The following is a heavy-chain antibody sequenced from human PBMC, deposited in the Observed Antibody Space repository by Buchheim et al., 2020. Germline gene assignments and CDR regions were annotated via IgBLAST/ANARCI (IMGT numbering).Heavy chain of an antibody. J-gene: IGHJ4*02. CDR2: ISGSGGST. CDR1: GFTFSSYA. V-gene: IGHV3-23*01. Sequence: EVQLLESGGGLVQPGGTLRLSCAASGFTFSSYAMSWVRQAPGKGLEWVSAISGSGGSTYYADSVKGRFTISRDNSKHTLYLQMNSLRAEDTAVYYCAKDFKYSYGFGRPWGNDYWGQGTL. CDR3: AKDFKYSYGFGRPWGNDY. D-gene: IGHD5-18*01.